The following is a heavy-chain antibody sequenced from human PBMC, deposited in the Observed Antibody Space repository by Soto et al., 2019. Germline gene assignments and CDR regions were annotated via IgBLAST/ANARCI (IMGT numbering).Heavy chain of an antibody. Sequence: PGGSLRLSCSAPGFNFAAYTMGWVRLTPGKGLEWVGFIRRIAYGGTTDYAASVKGRFTISRDDSRKIVYLQMSRLKIEDTAVYYCSRSLAIDFDSWGQGTLVTVSS. CDR3: SRSLAIDFDS. CDR1: GFNFAAYT. V-gene: IGHV3-49*04. J-gene: IGHJ4*02. CDR2: IRRIAYGGTT.